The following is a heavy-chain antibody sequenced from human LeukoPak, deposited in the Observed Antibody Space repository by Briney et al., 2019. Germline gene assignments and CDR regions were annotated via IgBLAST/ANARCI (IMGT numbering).Heavy chain of an antibody. CDR2: INSNGDDT. Sequence: GGSLRLSCAASGFTFSHYSFHWVRQAPGKGLEYVSAINSNGDDTYYVNSVKGRFTISRDNSKNTLYLQMGNLRPEDMAIYYCARDPGRSPDYWGQGTLVTVSS. CDR1: GFTFSHYS. CDR3: ARDPGRSPDY. V-gene: IGHV3-64*01. D-gene: IGHD1-26*01. J-gene: IGHJ4*02.